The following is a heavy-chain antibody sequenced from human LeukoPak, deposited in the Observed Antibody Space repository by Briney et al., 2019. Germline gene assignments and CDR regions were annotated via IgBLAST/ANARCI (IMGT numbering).Heavy chain of an antibody. CDR2: ISAYNGNT. D-gene: IGHD3-22*01. J-gene: IGHJ5*02. Sequence: GASVKVSCKASGYNFISYGISWVRQAPGQGLEWMGWISAYNGNTNYAQKLQGRVTMTTDTSTSTAYMELRSLRSDDTAVYYCARDYYYDSSGYWFSNWFDPWGQGTLVTVSS. V-gene: IGHV1-18*01. CDR3: ARDYYYDSSGYWFSNWFDP. CDR1: GYNFISYG.